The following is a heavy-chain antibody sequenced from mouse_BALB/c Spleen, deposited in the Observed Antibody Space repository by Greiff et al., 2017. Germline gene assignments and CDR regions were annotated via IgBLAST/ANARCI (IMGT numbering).Heavy chain of an antibody. CDR3: ARSDYGNCFDY. Sequence: VQLKGSGAELVKPGASVKLSCTASGFNIKDTYMHWVKQRPEQGLEWIGRIDPANGNTKYDPKFQGKATITADTSSNTAYLQLSSLTSEDTAVYYCARSDYGNCFDYWGQGTTLTVSS. V-gene: IGHV14-3*02. CDR1: GFNIKDTY. D-gene: IGHD2-1*01. J-gene: IGHJ2*01. CDR2: IDPANGNT.